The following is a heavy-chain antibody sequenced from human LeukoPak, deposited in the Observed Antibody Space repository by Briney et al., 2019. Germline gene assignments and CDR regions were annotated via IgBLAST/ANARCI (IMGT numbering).Heavy chain of an antibody. D-gene: IGHD2-21*02. Sequence: SVKVSCKASGGTFSSYTINWVRQAPGQGLEWMGGIIPIIGTANYAQKFQGRVTITADKSTSTTYLDLSSLRSEDTAVYYCARTVVVTAEHAFDIWGQGTMVTVSS. CDR3: ARTVVVTAEHAFDI. CDR1: GGTFSSYT. CDR2: IIPIIGTA. J-gene: IGHJ3*02. V-gene: IGHV1-69*06.